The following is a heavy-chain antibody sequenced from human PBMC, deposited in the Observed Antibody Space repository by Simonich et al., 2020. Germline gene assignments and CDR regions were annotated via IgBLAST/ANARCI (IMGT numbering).Heavy chain of an antibody. CDR1: GYSISSGYY. Sequence: QVQLQESGPGLVKPSETLSLTCAVSGYSISSGYYWGWIRQPPGKGLEWIGSIYHSGSTYYNLALKSRVTISVDTSKNQFSLKLSSVTATDTAVYYCARVGYSNYYYYGMDVWGQGTTVTVSS. CDR2: IYHSGST. J-gene: IGHJ6*02. D-gene: IGHD6-13*01. CDR3: ARVGYSNYYYYGMDV. V-gene: IGHV4-38-2*01.